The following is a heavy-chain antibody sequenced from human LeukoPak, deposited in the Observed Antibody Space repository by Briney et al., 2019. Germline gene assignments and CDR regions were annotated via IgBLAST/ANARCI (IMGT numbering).Heavy chain of an antibody. V-gene: IGHV4-4*07. CDR1: GGSISSYY. Sequence: SETLSLTCTVSGGSISSYYWSWIRQPAGKGLEWIGRIYTSGSTDYNPSLKSRVTMSVDTSKNQFSLKLSSVTAADTAVYYCVRVGRTIFYYYYIDVWGKGTTVTVSS. D-gene: IGHD3-9*01. J-gene: IGHJ6*03. CDR3: VRVGRTIFYYYYIDV. CDR2: IYTSGST.